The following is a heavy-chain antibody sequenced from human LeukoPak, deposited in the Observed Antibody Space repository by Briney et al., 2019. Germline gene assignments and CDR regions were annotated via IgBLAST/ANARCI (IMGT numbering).Heavy chain of an antibody. Sequence: SETLSLTCTVSGGSISSYYWSLIRQPPGKGLKWIGYIYYSGSTNYNPSLKSRVTISVDTSKNQFSLKLSSVTAADTAVYYCARDNVWGSYRPKSGAFDIWGQGTMVTVSS. CDR1: GGSISSYY. D-gene: IGHD3-16*02. CDR3: ARDNVWGSYRPKSGAFDI. J-gene: IGHJ3*02. CDR2: IYYSGST. V-gene: IGHV4-59*01.